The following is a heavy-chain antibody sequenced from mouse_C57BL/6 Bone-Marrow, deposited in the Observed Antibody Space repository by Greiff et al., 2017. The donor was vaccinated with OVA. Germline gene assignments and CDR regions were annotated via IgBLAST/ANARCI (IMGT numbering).Heavy chain of an antibody. CDR2: ISSGGDYI. V-gene: IGHV5-9-1*02. CDR3: TRDLACEGTYWYFDV. CDR1: GFTFSSYA. D-gene: IGHD3-3*01. Sequence: EVKVVESGEGLVKPGGSLKLSCAASGFTFSSYAMSWVRQTPEKRLEWVAYISSGGDYIYYADTVKGRFPFSRDNAWNTLYLHLSSLKSEDTGMYYCTRDLACEGTYWYFDVWGTGTTVTVSS. J-gene: IGHJ1*03.